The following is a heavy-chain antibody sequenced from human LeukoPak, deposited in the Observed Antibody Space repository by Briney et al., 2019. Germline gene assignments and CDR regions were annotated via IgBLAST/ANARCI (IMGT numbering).Heavy chain of an antibody. CDR1: GGSISSYY. D-gene: IGHD2-2*01. V-gene: IGHV4-59*12. J-gene: IGHJ4*02. CDR2: IYYSGST. CDR3: AREAQRSPYDY. Sequence: SETLSLTCTVSGGSISSYYWSWIRQPPGKGLEWIGYIYYSGSTNYNPSLKSRVTISVDTSKNQFSLQLNSVTPEDTAVYYCAREAQRSPYDYWGQGTLVTVSS.